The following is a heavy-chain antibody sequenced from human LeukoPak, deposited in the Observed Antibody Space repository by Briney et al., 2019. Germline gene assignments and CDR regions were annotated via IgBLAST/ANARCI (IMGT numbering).Heavy chain of an antibody. J-gene: IGHJ6*03. CDR2: ITSSSRYI. Sequence: KPGGSLRLSCTVSGFTFSTYNMNWVRQAPGKGLEWVSSITSSSRYIYYADSVRGRFTISRDNAKSSLYLQMNSLRAEDTAVYYCARDPYSGSYRDYYYYYMDVWGKGTTVTISS. D-gene: IGHD1-26*01. CDR3: ARDPYSGSYRDYYYYYMDV. V-gene: IGHV3-21*01. CDR1: GFTFSTYN.